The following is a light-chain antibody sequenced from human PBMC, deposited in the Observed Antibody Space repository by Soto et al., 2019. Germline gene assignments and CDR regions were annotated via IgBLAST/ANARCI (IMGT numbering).Light chain of an antibody. J-gene: IGKJ2*01. CDR2: GAS. CDR1: QSVSSSY. CDR3: QQYGNSLHT. Sequence: EIVLTQSPGTLSLSPGERATLSCRASQSVSSSYLAWYQQKPGQAPRLLIYGASSRATGIPDRFSGSGSGTDFPLTISRLEPEDFAAYYCQQYGNSLHTFGQGTKLEIK. V-gene: IGKV3-20*01.